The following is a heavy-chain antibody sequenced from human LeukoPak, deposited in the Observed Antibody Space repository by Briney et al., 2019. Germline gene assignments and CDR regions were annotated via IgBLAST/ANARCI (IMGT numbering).Heavy chain of an antibody. CDR2: INHSGST. CDR3: ARGPDCSGGSCTHRPIDY. V-gene: IGHV4-34*01. CDR1: GGSFSGYY. D-gene: IGHD2-15*01. J-gene: IGHJ4*02. Sequence: SETLSLTCAVYGGSFSGYYWTWIRQPPGKGLEWIGEINHSGSTNYNPSLKSRVTISVGTSKNQFSLRLNSVTAADTAVYYCARGPDCSGGSCTHRPIDYWSQGTLVTVSS.